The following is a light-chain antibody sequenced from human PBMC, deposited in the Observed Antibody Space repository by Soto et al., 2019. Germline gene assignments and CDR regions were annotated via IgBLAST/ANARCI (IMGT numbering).Light chain of an antibody. CDR2: EVT. Sequence: QSALTQPPSASGAPGESGTISCTGNSSDGVGYNYVSWYQQYPGRAPKLMIYEVTKRPSGVPDRFSGSKSGNTASLTVSGLQAEDEADYYCSSYAASNNFYFVFGGGTKVTVL. V-gene: IGLV2-8*01. CDR3: SSYAASNNFYFV. J-gene: IGLJ3*02. CDR1: SSDGVGYNY.